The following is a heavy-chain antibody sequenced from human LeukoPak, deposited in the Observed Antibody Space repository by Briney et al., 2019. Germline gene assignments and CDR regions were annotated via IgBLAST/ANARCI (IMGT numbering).Heavy chain of an antibody. V-gene: IGHV3-53*05. CDR1: GFAVSNSY. D-gene: IGHD1-26*01. CDR3: ARDGGGQWEPTYYFDY. J-gene: IGHJ4*02. Sequence: GGSLRLSCAASGFAVSNSYMSWVRQAPGKGLEWVSVIYTGSLSYYTDSVKGRFTISRDNSKSTLYLQMNSLRAEDTAVYYCARDGGGQWEPTYYFDYWGQGTLVTVSS. CDR2: IYTGSLS.